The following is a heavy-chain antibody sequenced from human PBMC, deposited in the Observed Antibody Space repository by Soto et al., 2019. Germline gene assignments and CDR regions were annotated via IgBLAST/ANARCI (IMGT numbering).Heavy chain of an antibody. D-gene: IGHD4-17*01. V-gene: IGHV3-9*01. J-gene: IGHJ4*02. CDR2: ISWNSGSI. Sequence: GGSLRLSCAASGFTFDDYAMHWVRQAPGKGLEWVSGISWNSGSIGYADSVKGRFTISRDNAKNSLYLQMNSLRAEDTALYYCAKFVSSYGDYEFWFDDWGKGTLVTVSS. CDR1: GFTFDDYA. CDR3: AKFVSSYGDYEFWFDD.